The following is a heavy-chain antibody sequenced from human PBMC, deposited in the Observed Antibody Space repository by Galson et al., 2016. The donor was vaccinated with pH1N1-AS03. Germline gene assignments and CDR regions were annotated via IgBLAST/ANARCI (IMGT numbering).Heavy chain of an antibody. Sequence: SLRLSCAVSGFSVSSKYMNWVRQAPGKGLEWISVIFTGGTTYYADSVRGRFTISRDDSRNTLYLQMNSLRNEDTAVYYCARGITIFGLARPARDPWGQGTRVTVSS. CDR3: ARGITIFGLARPARDP. J-gene: IGHJ5*02. V-gene: IGHV3-66*02. D-gene: IGHD3-3*01. CDR1: GFSVSSKY. CDR2: IFTGGTT.